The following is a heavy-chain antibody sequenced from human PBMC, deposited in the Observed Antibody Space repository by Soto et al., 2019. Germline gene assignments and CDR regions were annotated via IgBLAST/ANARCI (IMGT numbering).Heavy chain of an antibody. CDR3: ALPPIYSSSWLLHPTYYYGMDV. Sequence: PGESLKISCKGSGYSFTSYWIGWVRQMPGKGLEWMGIIYPGDSDTRYSPSFQGQVTISADKSISTAYLQWSSLKASDTAMYYCALPPIYSSSWLLHPTYYYGMDVWGQGTTVTVSS. CDR2: IYPGDSDT. CDR1: GYSFTSYW. V-gene: IGHV5-51*01. J-gene: IGHJ6*02. D-gene: IGHD6-13*01.